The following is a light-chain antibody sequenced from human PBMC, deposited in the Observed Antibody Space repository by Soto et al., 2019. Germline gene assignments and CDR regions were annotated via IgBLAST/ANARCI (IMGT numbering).Light chain of an antibody. J-gene: IGKJ1*01. CDR3: QQFKSFWT. CDR1: QDINIW. V-gene: IGKV1-5*03. Sequence: DIQMTQSPSTLSASVGDRVTITCRASQDINIWLAWYQQKPGKAPKLLIYKASSLESGVPSRFSGSGSGTEFTLTISSLQPDDFATYYCQQFKSFWTFGQGTKVEIK. CDR2: KAS.